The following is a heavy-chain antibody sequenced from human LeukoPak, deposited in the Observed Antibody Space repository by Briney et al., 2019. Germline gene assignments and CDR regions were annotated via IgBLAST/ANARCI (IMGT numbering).Heavy chain of an antibody. V-gene: IGHV3-11*01. CDR1: GFTFSDYY. Sequence: GGSLRLSCAASGFTFSDYYMSWIRQAPGKGLERVSYISSSGNTIYYADSVKGRFTISRDNAKNSLYLQMNSLRAEDTAVYYCARDPEVGATNFDYWGQGTLVTVSS. CDR3: ARDPEVGATNFDY. J-gene: IGHJ4*02. CDR2: ISSSGNTI. D-gene: IGHD1-26*01.